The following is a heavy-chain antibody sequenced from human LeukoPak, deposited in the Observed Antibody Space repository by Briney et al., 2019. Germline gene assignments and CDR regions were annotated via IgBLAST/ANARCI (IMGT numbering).Heavy chain of an antibody. CDR1: GFTFSNAW. J-gene: IGHJ4*02. D-gene: IGHD2-2*01. V-gene: IGHV3-15*01. Sequence: GGSLRLSCAAYGFTFSNAWMSWVRQAPGKGLEWVGRIKSKTDGGTTDYAAPVKGRFTISRDDSKNTLYLQMNSLKTEDTAVYYCTTAQPPDYYFDYWGQGTLVTVSS. CDR2: IKSKTDGGTT. CDR3: TTAQPPDYYFDY.